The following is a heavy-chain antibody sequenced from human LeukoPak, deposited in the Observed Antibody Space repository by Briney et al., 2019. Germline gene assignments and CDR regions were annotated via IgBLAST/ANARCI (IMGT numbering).Heavy chain of an antibody. V-gene: IGHV4-61*02. CDR1: VGSISSGSYY. CDR2: IYTSGST. CDR3: AKTRNTIFGVVNLRYMDV. J-gene: IGHJ6*03. D-gene: IGHD3-3*01. Sequence: SETLSLTCTVSVGSISSGSYYWSWIRQPAGKGLEWIGRIYTSGSTNYNPSLKSRVTISVDTSKNQFSLKLSSVTAADTAVYYCAKTRNTIFGVVNLRYMDVWGKGTTVTVSS.